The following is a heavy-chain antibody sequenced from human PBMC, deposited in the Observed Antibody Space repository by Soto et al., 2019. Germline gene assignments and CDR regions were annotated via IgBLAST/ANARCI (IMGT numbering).Heavy chain of an antibody. CDR3: TTDSVLDIVATITDY. Sequence: PGGSLRLSFSASGFPFGNAWMSWVRQAPGKGLEWVGRIKSKTDGGTTDYAAPVKGRFTISRDDSKNTLYLQMNSLKTEDTAVYYCTTDSVLDIVATITDYWGQGTLVTVSS. CDR1: GFPFGNAW. V-gene: IGHV3-15*01. J-gene: IGHJ4*02. CDR2: IKSKTDGGTT. D-gene: IGHD5-12*01.